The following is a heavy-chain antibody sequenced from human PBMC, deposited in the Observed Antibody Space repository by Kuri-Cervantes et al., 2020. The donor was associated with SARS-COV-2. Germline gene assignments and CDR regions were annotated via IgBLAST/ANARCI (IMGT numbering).Heavy chain of an antibody. CDR2: IYYSGST. CDR3: ARGRTVTTLYYYHYYDMDV. J-gene: IGHJ6*01. Sequence: GSLRLSCTVSGGSVSSGSYYWSWIRQPPGKGLEWIGYIYYSGSTNYNPSLKSRVTISVDTSKNQFSLKLSSVTAADTAVYYCARGRTVTTLYYYHYYDMDVWGQGTMVTVSS. V-gene: IGHV4-61*01. D-gene: IGHD4-11*01. CDR1: GGSVSSGSYY.